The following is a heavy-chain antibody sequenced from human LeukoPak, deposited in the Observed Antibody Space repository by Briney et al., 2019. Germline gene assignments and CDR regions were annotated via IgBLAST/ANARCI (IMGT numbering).Heavy chain of an antibody. J-gene: IGHJ6*02. CDR3: ARGRDNWNDGVSYGMDV. D-gene: IGHD1-20*01. CDR1: GFTFSSYW. CDR2: INSDGSST. Sequence: GGSLRLSCAASGFTFSSYWVHWVRQAPGKGLVWVSPINSDGSSTSYADSVKGRFTISRDNAKNTLSLQMNSLRAEDTAVYYCARGRDNWNDGVSYGMDVWGQGTTVTVSS. V-gene: IGHV3-74*01.